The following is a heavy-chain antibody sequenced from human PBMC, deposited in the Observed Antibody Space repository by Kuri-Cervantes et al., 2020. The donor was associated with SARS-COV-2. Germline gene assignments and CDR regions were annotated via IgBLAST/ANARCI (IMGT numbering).Heavy chain of an antibody. D-gene: IGHD6-13*01. Sequence: SVKVSCKASGGTFSSYAISWVRQAPGQGLEWMGRIIPIFGTANYAQKFQGRVTITTDESTSTAYMELSSLRSEDTAVYYCARGVLSSSSWTYYYYYYMDVWGKATTVTVSS. CDR1: GGTFSSYA. J-gene: IGHJ6*03. CDR2: IIPIFGTA. CDR3: ARGVLSSSSWTYYYYYYMDV. V-gene: IGHV1-69*05.